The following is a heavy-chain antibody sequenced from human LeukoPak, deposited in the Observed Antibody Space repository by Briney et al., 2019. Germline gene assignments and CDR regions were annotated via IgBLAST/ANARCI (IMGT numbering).Heavy chain of an antibody. V-gene: IGHV1-8*01. CDR2: MNPNSGNT. CDR3: ATSGGEMATIEGFDY. Sequence: GASVKVSCKASGYTFTSYDINWVRQATGQGLEWMGWMNPNSGNTGYAQKFQGRVTMTRNTSISIAYMELSSLRSEDTAVYYCATSGGEMATIEGFDYWGQGTLVTVSS. J-gene: IGHJ4*02. D-gene: IGHD5-24*01. CDR1: GYTFTSYD.